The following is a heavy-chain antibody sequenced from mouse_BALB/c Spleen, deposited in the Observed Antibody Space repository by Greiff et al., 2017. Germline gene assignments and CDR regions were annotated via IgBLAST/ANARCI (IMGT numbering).Heavy chain of an antibody. CDR3: ARAPYRYDGMDY. Sequence: DVHLVESGGGLVKPGGSLKLSCAASGFTFSDYYMYWVRQTPEKRLEWVATISDGGSYTYYPDSVKGRFTISRDNAKNNLYLQMSSLKSEDTAMYYCARAPYRYDGMDYWGQGTSVTVSS. CDR2: ISDGGSYT. V-gene: IGHV5-4*02. J-gene: IGHJ4*01. CDR1: GFTFSDYY. D-gene: IGHD2-14*01.